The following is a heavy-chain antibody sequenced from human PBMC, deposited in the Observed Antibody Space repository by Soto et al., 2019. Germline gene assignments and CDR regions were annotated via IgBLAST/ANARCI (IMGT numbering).Heavy chain of an antibody. J-gene: IGHJ3*02. V-gene: IGHV4-39*01. CDR2: IYYSGST. CDR3: ARPPTASLDAFEI. CDR1: GGSISSTIYY. Sequence: PSETLSLTCTVSGGSISSTIYYWGWIRQPPGKGLEWIGSIYYSGSTYYNPSLKSRVTISVDTSKNQFSLSLNSVTAADTAVYYCARPPTASLDAFEIWGQGTMVTVS.